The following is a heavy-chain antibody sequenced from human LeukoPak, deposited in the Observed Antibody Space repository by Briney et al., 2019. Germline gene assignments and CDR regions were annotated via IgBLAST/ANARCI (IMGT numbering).Heavy chain of an antibody. CDR1: GFTFRTYA. CDR2: ISGNGGNT. D-gene: IGHD4-17*01. J-gene: IGHJ6*02. V-gene: IGHV3-64*01. CDR3: ARGGEDPYYYYGTDV. Sequence: GGSLRLSCAASGFTFRTYAMQWVRQAPEKRPEYVSGISGNGGNTYYANSVEGRFTISRDNSKNTLYLQMGSLRAEDTAVYYCARGGEDPYYYYGTDVWGQGTTVTVSS.